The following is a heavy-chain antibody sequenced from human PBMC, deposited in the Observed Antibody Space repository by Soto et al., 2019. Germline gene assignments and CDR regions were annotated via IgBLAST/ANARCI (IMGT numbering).Heavy chain of an antibody. J-gene: IGHJ4*02. Sequence: EVQLLESGGGLVQPGGSLRLSCAGSGFTCINYAMSWVRQAPGRGLQWVSAISGSGGTTYYADSVRGRFTISRDNSKNPLYLHMNSLRAEDTAVYYCAKDLWVVADTQSSLFDSWGQGNLVAVSS. CDR1: GFTCINYA. V-gene: IGHV3-23*01. CDR2: ISGSGGTT. CDR3: AKDLWVVADTQSSLFDS. D-gene: IGHD2-15*01.